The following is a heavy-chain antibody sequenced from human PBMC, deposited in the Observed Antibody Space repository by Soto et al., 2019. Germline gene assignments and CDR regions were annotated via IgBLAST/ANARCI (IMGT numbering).Heavy chain of an antibody. J-gene: IGHJ4*02. CDR3: ARDSDYYSSGSFDY. CDR2: IYYSGSS. CDR1: GDSISSSGYY. D-gene: IGHD3-10*01. Sequence: KTSETLSLTCSVSGDSISSSGYYWSWIRQRPGKGLEWIGNIYYSGSSYNNPSLKSRVTISVNTSKNQFSLNLRSVTAADTAVYYCARDSDYYSSGSFDYWGQGTLVTVSS. V-gene: IGHV4-31*03.